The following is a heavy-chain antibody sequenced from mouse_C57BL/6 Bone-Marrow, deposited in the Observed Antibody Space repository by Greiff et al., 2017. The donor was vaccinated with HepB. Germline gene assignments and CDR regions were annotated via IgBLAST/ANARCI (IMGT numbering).Heavy chain of an antibody. CDR2: ISGGGGNT. Sequence: DVMLVESGGGLVKPGGSLKLSCAASGFTFSSYTMSWVRQTPEKRLEWVATISGGGGNTYYPDSVKGRFTISRDNAKNTLYLQMSSLRSEDTALYYCARQGRFDYWGQGTTLTVSS. J-gene: IGHJ2*01. CDR1: GFTFSSYT. CDR3: ARQGRFDY. V-gene: IGHV5-9*01.